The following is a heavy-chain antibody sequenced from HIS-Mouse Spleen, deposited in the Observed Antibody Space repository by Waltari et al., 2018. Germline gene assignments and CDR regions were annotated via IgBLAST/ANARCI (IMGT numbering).Heavy chain of an antibody. CDR3: AREIPYSSSWYDWYFDL. Sequence: QLQLQESGPGLVKPSETLSLTCTVSGGSISSSSYYWGWNRQPPGKGLGWFGSFYYIGRTSYNPSLKRRVTISVDTSKNQFSLKRSSVTAADTAVYYCAREIPYSSSWYDWYFDLWGRGTLVTVSS. J-gene: IGHJ2*01. V-gene: IGHV4-39*07. D-gene: IGHD6-13*01. CDR1: GGSISSSSYY. CDR2: FYYIGRT.